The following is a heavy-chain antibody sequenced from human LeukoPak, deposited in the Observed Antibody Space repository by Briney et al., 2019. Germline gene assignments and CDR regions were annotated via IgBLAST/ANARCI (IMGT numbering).Heavy chain of an antibody. CDR2: INPNSGGT. CDR1: GYTFTGYY. D-gene: IGHD2-2*01. V-gene: IGHV1-2*02. Sequence: ASVKVSCKASGYTFTGYYMHWVRQAPGQGLEWMGWINPNSGGTNYAQKFQGRVTMTRDTSISTAYMELSRLRSDDTAVYYCARLGGYCSSASCFPWGQGTLVTVSS. J-gene: IGHJ5*02. CDR3: ARLGGYCSSASCFP.